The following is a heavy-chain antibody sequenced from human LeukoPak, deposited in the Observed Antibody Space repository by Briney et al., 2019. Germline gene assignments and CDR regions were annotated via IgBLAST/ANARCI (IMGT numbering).Heavy chain of an antibody. CDR2: INQSGST. CDR3: ATLGGLYYESHGYHDFDH. CDR1: GGSLSPYY. D-gene: IGHD3-22*01. J-gene: IGHJ4*02. Sequence: PSETLSLTCSVSGGSLSPYYWSWIRQPPGGGLEWLGEINQSGSTNYNPSLKSRVTISVEKFKNQFSLEVTSVTAADTAIYYCATLGGLYYESHGYHDFDHWGQGTLVTVSS. V-gene: IGHV4-34*01.